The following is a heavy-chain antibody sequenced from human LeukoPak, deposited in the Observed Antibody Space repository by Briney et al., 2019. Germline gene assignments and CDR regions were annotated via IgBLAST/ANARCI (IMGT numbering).Heavy chain of an antibody. CDR2: IYYSGST. D-gene: IGHD3-22*01. V-gene: IGHV4-59*01. J-gene: IGHJ6*03. CDR1: GGSISSYY. Sequence: SETLSLTCTVSGGSISSYYWSWIRQPPGKGLEWIGDIYYSGSTNYNPSLKSRVTISVDTSKNQFSLKLSSVTAADTAVYYCTRGSIAYYYMDVWGKGTTVTISS. CDR3: TRGSIAYYYMDV.